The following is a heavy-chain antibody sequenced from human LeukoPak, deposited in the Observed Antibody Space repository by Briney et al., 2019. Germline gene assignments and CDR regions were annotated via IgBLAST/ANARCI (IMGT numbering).Heavy chain of an antibody. V-gene: IGHV1-18*04. J-gene: IGHJ3*02. CDR2: ISAYNGNT. D-gene: IGHD2-2*01. CDR3: ARDSVVVPAGDAFDI. Sequence: ASVKVSCKASGYTFTSYYLHWVRQAPGQGLEWMGWISAYNGNTNYAQKLQGRVTMTTDTSTSTAYMELRSLRSDDTAVYYCARDSVVVPAGDAFDIWGQGTMVTVSS. CDR1: GYTFTSYY.